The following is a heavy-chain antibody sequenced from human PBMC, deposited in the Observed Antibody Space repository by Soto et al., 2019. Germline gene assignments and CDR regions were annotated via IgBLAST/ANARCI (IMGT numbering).Heavy chain of an antibody. J-gene: IGHJ4*02. D-gene: IGHD3-10*01. Sequence: SETLSLTCTVSGDSISSSGYYWGWIRQPPGKGLEWIGSIYYSGTTYYSPSLESRVAISVDTSRNQFSLKLSSVTAADTALYYCARAGKFETLRTHYFDYWGQGALVTVSS. V-gene: IGHV4-39*01. CDR3: ARAGKFETLRTHYFDY. CDR2: IYYSGTT. CDR1: GDSISSSGYY.